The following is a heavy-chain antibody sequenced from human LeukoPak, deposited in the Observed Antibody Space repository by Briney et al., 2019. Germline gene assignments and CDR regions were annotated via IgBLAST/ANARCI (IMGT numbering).Heavy chain of an antibody. V-gene: IGHV3-30*18. CDR2: ISYDGSNK. J-gene: IGHJ4*02. CDR3: AKDRQAGARASPIDY. Sequence: GGSLRLSCAASGFTFSSYGMHWVRQAPGKGLGWVAVISYDGSNKYYADSVRGRFTISRDNSKNTLYLQMNSLRAEDTAVYYCAKDRQAGARASPIDYWGQGTLVTVSS. CDR1: GFTFSSYG. D-gene: IGHD2-15*01.